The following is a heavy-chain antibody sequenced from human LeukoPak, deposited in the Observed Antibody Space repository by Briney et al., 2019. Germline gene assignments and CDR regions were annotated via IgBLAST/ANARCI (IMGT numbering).Heavy chain of an antibody. CDR2: IIPIFGTA. CDR1: GGTFSSYA. J-gene: IGHJ4*02. V-gene: IGHV1-69*05. Sequence: SVKVSCKASGGTFSSYAISWVRQAPGQGLEWMGGIIPIFGTANYAQKFQGRVTITTDESTSTAYMELSSLRSEDTAVYYCARDKQWLVSQPRLYFDYWGQGTLVTVSS. D-gene: IGHD6-19*01. CDR3: ARDKQWLVSQPRLYFDY.